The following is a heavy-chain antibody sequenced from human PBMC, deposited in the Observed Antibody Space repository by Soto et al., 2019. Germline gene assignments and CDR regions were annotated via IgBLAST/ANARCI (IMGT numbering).Heavy chain of an antibody. CDR2: INSDGSST. CDR1: GFTFSSYW. D-gene: IGHD3-22*01. V-gene: IGHV3-74*01. J-gene: IGHJ6*02. CDR3: ARELYYYDRGYYYGMDV. Sequence: EVQLVESGGGLVQPGGSLRLSCAASGFTFSSYWIHWVRQAPGKGLVWVSRINSDGSSTSYADSVKGRFTISRDNAKNTLYLQMNSLRAEDTAVYYCARELYYYDRGYYYGMDVWGQGTTVTVSS.